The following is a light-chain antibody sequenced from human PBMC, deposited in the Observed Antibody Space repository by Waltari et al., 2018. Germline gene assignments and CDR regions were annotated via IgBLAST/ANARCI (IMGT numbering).Light chain of an antibody. CDR2: DVT. CDR1: SSDVGFYNY. Sequence: QSALTQPRSVSGSPGQSVTISCTGTSSDVGFYNYVSWYQQHPGKAPKLMIYDVTKRPSGVPVRFSGSKSGNTASLTISGLQAEDEADYYCFSYAGSYTSVFGGGTKVTVL. CDR3: FSYAGSYTSV. V-gene: IGLV2-11*01. J-gene: IGLJ2*01.